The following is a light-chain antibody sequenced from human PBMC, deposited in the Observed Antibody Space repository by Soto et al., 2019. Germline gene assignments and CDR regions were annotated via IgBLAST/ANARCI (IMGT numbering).Light chain of an antibody. Sequence: IVLIQSPATLSVSPGERATLSCRAIQNISNYLIWYQQKPGQAPRLFIYDASTRATGIPARFSGSGSGTEFTLTISSLQSEDFAVYYCQQYNSWPETFGQGTKVDIK. CDR2: DAS. CDR1: QNISNY. J-gene: IGKJ1*01. CDR3: QQYNSWPET. V-gene: IGKV3-15*01.